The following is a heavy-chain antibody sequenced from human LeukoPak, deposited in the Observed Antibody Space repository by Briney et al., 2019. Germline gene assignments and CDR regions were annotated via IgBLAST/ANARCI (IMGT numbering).Heavy chain of an antibody. V-gene: IGHV4-59*12. D-gene: IGHD6-13*01. J-gene: IGHJ4*02. CDR2: IYYSGST. CDR1: GGSISNYY. CDR3: ARAHSSSWYYFDY. Sequence: SETLSLTCTVSGGSISNYYWSWIRQPPGKGLEWIGYIYYSGSTNYNPSLKSRVTMSVDTSKNQFSLTLSSVTAADTAVYYCARAHSSSWYYFDYWGQGTLVTVSS.